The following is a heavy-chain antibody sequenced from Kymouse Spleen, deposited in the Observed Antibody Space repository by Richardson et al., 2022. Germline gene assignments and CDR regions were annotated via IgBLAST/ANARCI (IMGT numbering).Heavy chain of an antibody. Sequence: QLQLQESGPGLVKPSETLSLTCTVSGGSISSSSYYWGWIRQPPGKGLEWIGSIYYSGSTYYNPSLKSRVTISVDTSKNQFSLKLSSVTAADTAVYYCARQEYSSSSGDAFDIWGQGTMVTVSS. V-gene: IGHV4-39*01. D-gene: IGHD6-6*01. CDR2: IYYSGST. CDR1: GGSISSSSYY. J-gene: IGHJ3*02. CDR3: ARQEYSSSSGDAFDI.